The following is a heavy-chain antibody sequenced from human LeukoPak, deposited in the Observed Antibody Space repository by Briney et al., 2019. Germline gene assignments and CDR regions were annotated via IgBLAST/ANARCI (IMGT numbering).Heavy chain of an antibody. CDR1: RFTFSNYW. Sequence: GRSLRLSCAASRFTFSNYWMSWVRQAPGEGLEWVANINQDGSVKYYVDSVKGRFTISRDNAKNSLYLQMNSLRAEDTAVYYCARGQWLALGYMDVWGKGTTVTVSS. J-gene: IGHJ6*03. V-gene: IGHV3-7*01. CDR3: ARGQWLALGYMDV. CDR2: INQDGSVK. D-gene: IGHD6-19*01.